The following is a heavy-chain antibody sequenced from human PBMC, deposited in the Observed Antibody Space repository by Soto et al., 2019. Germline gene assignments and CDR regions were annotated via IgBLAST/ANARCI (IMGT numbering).Heavy chain of an antibody. V-gene: IGHV1-3*01. CDR3: ARDVEGIVGATAIFDY. J-gene: IGHJ4*02. D-gene: IGHD1-26*01. CDR2: INAGNGNT. Sequence: ASVKVSCKASGYTFTSYAMHWVRQAPGQRLEWMGWINAGNGNTKYSQKFQGRVTITRDTSASTAYMELSSLRSEDTAVYYCARDVEGIVGATAIFDYWGQGTLVTVSS. CDR1: GYTFTSYA.